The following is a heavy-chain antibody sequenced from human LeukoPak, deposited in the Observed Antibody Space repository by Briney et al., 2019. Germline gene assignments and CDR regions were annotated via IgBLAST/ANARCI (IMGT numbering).Heavy chain of an antibody. Sequence: ASVKVSCKVSGYTLTELSMHWVRQAPGKGLEWMGGFDPEDGETIYAQKFQGRVTMTEDTSTDTAYMELSSLRSDDTAVYYCATTVRTADERIQLWLGSYAFDIWGQGTMVTVSS. CDR2: FDPEDGET. J-gene: IGHJ3*02. V-gene: IGHV1-24*01. CDR1: GYTLTELS. CDR3: ATTVRTADERIQLWLGSYAFDI. D-gene: IGHD5-18*01.